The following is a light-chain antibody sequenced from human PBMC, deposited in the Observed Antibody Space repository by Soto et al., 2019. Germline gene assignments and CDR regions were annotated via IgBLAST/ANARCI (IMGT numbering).Light chain of an antibody. J-gene: IGLJ1*01. CDR1: SSDIGGYNY. Sequence: QSVLTQPRSVSGSPGQSVTISCTGTSSDIGGYNYVSWYQQHPGKAPKLMIYTVTKRPSGVPDRFSGSKSDNTASLTISGLQADYEADYYCCSYAGSSSYVFGTGTKVTVL. CDR2: TVT. CDR3: CSYAGSSSYV. V-gene: IGLV2-11*01.